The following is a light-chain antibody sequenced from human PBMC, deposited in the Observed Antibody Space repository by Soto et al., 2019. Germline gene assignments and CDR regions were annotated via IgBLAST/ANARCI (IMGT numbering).Light chain of an antibody. Sequence: QSVLTQPPSASGSPGQSVTISCTGTSSDVGRYDYVSWCQHHTGKAPKLIIYDVSQRPSGVPDRFSGSKSGNTASLTVSGLQAEDEADYYCNSYADSNTYLFGPGTKVTVL. CDR1: SSDVGRYDY. J-gene: IGLJ1*01. CDR2: DVS. V-gene: IGLV2-8*01. CDR3: NSYADSNTYL.